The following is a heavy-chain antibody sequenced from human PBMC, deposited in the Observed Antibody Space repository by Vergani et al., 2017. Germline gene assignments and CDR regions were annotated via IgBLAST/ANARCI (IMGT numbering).Heavy chain of an antibody. D-gene: IGHD3-10*01. CDR2: INHSGST. V-gene: IGHV4-34*01. Sequence: QVQLQQWGAGLLKPSETLCLTCAVYGGSFSGYYWSWIRQPPGKGLEWIGEINHSGSTNYNPSLKSRVTISVDTSKNQFSLKLSSVTAADTAVYYCAAQDTGSGSFDYWGQGTLVTVSS. CDR1: GGSFSGYY. CDR3: AAQDTGSGSFDY. J-gene: IGHJ4*02.